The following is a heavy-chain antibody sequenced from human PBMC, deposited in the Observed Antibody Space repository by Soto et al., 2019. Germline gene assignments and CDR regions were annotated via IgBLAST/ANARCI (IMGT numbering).Heavy chain of an antibody. V-gene: IGHV1-18*01. CDR1: GYNFTIYG. CDR2: ISPDNGNT. Sequence: QVQLVQSGGEVKKPGASVKVSFKSSGYNFTIYGINWVRKAPGQGVEWMGWISPDNGNTNYAQKLQGRVTMTTDTSTSTAYMELRCLRSDDTAVYYCARALGYSGYAGMDVWGQGTTVTVSS. D-gene: IGHD5-12*01. J-gene: IGHJ6*02. CDR3: ARALGYSGYAGMDV.